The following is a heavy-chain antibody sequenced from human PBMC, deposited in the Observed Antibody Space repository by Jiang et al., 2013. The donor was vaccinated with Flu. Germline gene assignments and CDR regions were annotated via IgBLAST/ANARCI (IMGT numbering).Heavy chain of an antibody. Sequence: VQLVESGGGLVKPGRSLRLSCTASGFTFGDYAMSWFRQAPGKGLEWVGFIRSKAYGGTTEYAASVKGRFTISRDDSKSIAYLQMNSLKTEDTAVYYCTRVSTYYDFWSGYQDFDYWGQGTLVTVSS. J-gene: IGHJ4*02. V-gene: IGHV3-49*05. D-gene: IGHD3-3*01. CDR3: TRVSTYYDFWSGYQDFDY. CDR2: IRSKAYGGTT. CDR1: GFTFGDYA.